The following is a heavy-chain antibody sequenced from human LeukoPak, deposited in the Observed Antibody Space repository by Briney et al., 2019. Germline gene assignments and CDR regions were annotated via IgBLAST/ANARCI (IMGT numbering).Heavy chain of an antibody. J-gene: IGHJ4*02. CDR2: IWYDGSNK. D-gene: IGHD2-15*01. V-gene: IGHV3-33*06. CDR1: GFTFSSYG. CDR3: AKEPYCSGGSCYQI. Sequence: GGSLRLSCAASGFTFSSYGMHWVRQAPGKGLEWVAVIWYDGSNKYYADSVKGRFTISRDNSKNTLYLQVNSLRAEDTAVYYCAKEPYCSGGSCYQIWGQGTLVTVSS.